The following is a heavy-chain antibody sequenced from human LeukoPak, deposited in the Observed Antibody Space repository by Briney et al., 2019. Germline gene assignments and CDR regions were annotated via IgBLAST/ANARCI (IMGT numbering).Heavy chain of an antibody. Sequence: GGSLRLSCAASGFTFSDYSMNWVRQAPGKGLEWVSSISSSRDSIYYADSVKGRFTISRDNAKNSLYLQVNSLRAEDTAVYYCARCSGATCYSGAHSFYGMDVWGQGTTVSVSS. CDR2: ISSSRDSI. J-gene: IGHJ6*02. V-gene: IGHV3-21*01. D-gene: IGHD2-15*01. CDR3: ARCSGATCYSGAHSFYGMDV. CDR1: GFTFSDYS.